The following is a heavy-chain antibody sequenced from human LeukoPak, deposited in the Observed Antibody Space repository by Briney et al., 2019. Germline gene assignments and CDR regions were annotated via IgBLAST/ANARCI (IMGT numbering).Heavy chain of an antibody. CDR3: AKDPSRIAVAGPIDY. Sequence: GRSLRLSCAASGFTFSSYGMHWVRQAPGKGLEWVAVISYDGSNKYYADSVKGRFTISRDNSKNTLYLQMNSLRAEDTAVYYCAKDPSRIAVAGPIDYWGQGTLVTVSS. V-gene: IGHV3-30*18. D-gene: IGHD6-19*01. CDR2: ISYDGSNK. J-gene: IGHJ4*02. CDR1: GFTFSSYG.